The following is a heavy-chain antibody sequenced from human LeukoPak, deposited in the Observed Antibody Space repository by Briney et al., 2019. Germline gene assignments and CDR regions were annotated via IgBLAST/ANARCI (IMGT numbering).Heavy chain of an antibody. CDR2: IYYSGST. J-gene: IGHJ5*02. Sequence: NTSETQSLTCTVSGGSISSGDYYWSWIRQPPGKGLEWIGYIYYSGSTYYNPSVKSRVIISVDTSKNQFSLKLSSVTAADTAVYYCARSEYYDFWSGSPTGYNWFDPWGQGTLVTVSS. D-gene: IGHD3-3*01. CDR1: GGSISSGDYY. CDR3: ARSEYYDFWSGSPTGYNWFDP. V-gene: IGHV4-30-4*08.